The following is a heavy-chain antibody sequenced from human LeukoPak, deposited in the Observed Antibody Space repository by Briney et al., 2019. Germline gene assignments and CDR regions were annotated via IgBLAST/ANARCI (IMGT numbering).Heavy chain of an antibody. CDR1: GFTFASYA. V-gene: IGHV3-7*01. D-gene: IGHD3-10*01. J-gene: IGHJ4*02. CDR2: IKQDGSEK. CDR3: AREGGYYYGSGSYEVSYYFDY. Sequence: GGSLRLSCAASGFTFASYAMSWVRQAPGKGLEWVANIKQDGSEKYYVDSVKGRFTISRDNAKNSLYLQMNSLRAEDTAVYYCAREGGYYYGSGSYEVSYYFDYWGQGTLVTVSS.